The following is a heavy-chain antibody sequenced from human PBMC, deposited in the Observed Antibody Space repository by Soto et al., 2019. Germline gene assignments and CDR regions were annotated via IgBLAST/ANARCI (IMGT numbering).Heavy chain of an antibody. CDR3: AKRAKLWTNWFDP. CDR1: GYTLTSYD. Sequence: QVQLVQSGAEVKKPGASVKVSCKASGYTLTSYDINWVRQATGQGLEWMGWMNPNSGNTGYAQKFQGRVTMTRNTSISTAYMELSSLRSEDTAVYYCAKRAKLWTNWFDPWGQGTLVTVSS. V-gene: IGHV1-8*01. CDR2: MNPNSGNT. D-gene: IGHD5-18*01. J-gene: IGHJ5*02.